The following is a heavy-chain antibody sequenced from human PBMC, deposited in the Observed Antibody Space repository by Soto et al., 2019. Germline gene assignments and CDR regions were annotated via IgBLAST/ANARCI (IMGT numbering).Heavy chain of an antibody. CDR1: GGSISSYY. CDR2: IYTSGST. CDR3: ASTGYSSSWQPFDY. V-gene: IGHV4-4*07. D-gene: IGHD6-13*01. Sequence: PSETLSLTCTVSGGSISSYYWSWIRQPAGKGLEWIGRIYTSGSTNYNPSLKSRVTMSVDTSKNQFSLKLSSVTAADTAVYYCASTGYSSSWQPFDYWGQGNLVTVSS. J-gene: IGHJ4*02.